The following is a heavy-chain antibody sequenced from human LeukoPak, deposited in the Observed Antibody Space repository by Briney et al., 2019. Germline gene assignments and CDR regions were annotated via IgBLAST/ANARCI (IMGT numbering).Heavy chain of an antibody. CDR3: ARGRYYGSGRLDY. J-gene: IGHJ4*02. V-gene: IGHV4-34*01. CDR1: GGSFSGYY. CDR2: INHSGST. D-gene: IGHD3-10*01. Sequence: KPSETLSLTCAVYGGSFSGYYWSWIRQPPGKGLEWIGEINHSGSTNYNPSLKSRVTISVDTSKNQFSLKLSSVTAADTAVYYCARGRYYGSGRLDYWGQGTLVTVSS.